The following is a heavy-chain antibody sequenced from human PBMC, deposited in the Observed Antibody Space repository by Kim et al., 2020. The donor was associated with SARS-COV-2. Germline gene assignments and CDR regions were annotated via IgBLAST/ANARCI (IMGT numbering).Heavy chain of an antibody. D-gene: IGHD2-21*01. V-gene: IGHV5-51*01. CDR3: ASLYCGGDCYSGFRWFDP. Sequence: GESLKISCKGSGYSFTSYWIGWVRQMPGKGLEWMGIIYPGDSDTRYSPSFQGQVTISADKSISTAYLQWSSLKASDTAMYYCASLYCGGDCYSGFRWFDPWGQGTLVTVSS. J-gene: IGHJ5*02. CDR1: GYSFTSYW. CDR2: IYPGDSDT.